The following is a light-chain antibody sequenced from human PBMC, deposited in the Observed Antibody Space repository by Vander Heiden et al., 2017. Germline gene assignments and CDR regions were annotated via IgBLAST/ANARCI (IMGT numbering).Light chain of an antibody. CDR2: DNN. Sequence: QSVLTQPPSVSGAPGQRVTISCPGTSSNLGAGYDVHWYQQVPGTVPRLVIYDNNNRPSGVPDRFSGAKSGSSASLTIAGLQAEDEADYYCQSYDYRLTGSRIFGGGTKVTVL. J-gene: IGLJ2*01. CDR3: QSYDYRLTGSRI. V-gene: IGLV1-40*01. CDR1: SSNLGAGYD.